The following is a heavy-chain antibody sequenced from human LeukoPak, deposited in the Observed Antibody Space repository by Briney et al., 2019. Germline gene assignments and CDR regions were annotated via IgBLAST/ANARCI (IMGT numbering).Heavy chain of an antibody. D-gene: IGHD6-13*01. Sequence: ASGXNFNDXXMSWXRQXXGXXLEWVAVISYDGSNKYYADSVKGRFTISRDNSKNTLYLQMNSLRAEDTAVYYCARYVGAIAAAGQVVDYWGQGTLVAVSS. CDR3: ARYVGAIAAAGQVVDY. CDR1: GXNFNDXX. CDR2: ISYDGSNK. J-gene: IGHJ4*02. V-gene: IGHV3-30-3*01.